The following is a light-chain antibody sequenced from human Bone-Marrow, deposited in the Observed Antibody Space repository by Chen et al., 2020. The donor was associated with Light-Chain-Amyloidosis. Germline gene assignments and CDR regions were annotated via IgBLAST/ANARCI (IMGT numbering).Light chain of an antibody. CDR2: RDT. J-gene: IGLJ2*01. CDR3: QSADSSGTYEEI. Sequence: SYELTQPPSVSVSPGQTARITCSGDDLPTKYAYWYQQKPGQAPVLVIHRDTERPSGISERFSGSSSGRTATLTISGVQAEDEADYHCQSADSSGTYEEIFGGGTKLTVL. V-gene: IGLV3-25*03. CDR1: DLPTKY.